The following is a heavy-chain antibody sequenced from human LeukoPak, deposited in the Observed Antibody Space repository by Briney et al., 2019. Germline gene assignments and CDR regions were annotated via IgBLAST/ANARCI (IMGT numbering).Heavy chain of an antibody. CDR2: IYHSGST. V-gene: IGHV4-30-2*01. Sequence: PSETLSLTCTVSGGSISSGGYYWSWIRQPPGKGLEWIGYIYHSGSTYYNPSLKSRVTISVDRSKNQFSLKLSSVTAADTAVYYCARDRTPYSSSSGFGNWFDPWGQGTLVTVSS. J-gene: IGHJ5*02. CDR3: ARDRTPYSSSSGFGNWFDP. D-gene: IGHD6-6*01. CDR1: GGSISSGGYY.